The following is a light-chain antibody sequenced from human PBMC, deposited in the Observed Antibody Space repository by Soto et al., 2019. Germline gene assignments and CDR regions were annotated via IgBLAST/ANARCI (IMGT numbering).Light chain of an antibody. CDR1: SSDVGGYNY. Sequence: QSALTQPASVSGSPGQSITISCIGSSSDVGGYNYVSWYQHHPGRVPKPMIFEVSDRPSGVSNRFSGSKSGNTASLTISGLQGEDEADYYCSAYTVSRTYVFGTGTKVTVL. CDR3: SAYTVSRTYV. CDR2: EVS. V-gene: IGLV2-14*01. J-gene: IGLJ1*01.